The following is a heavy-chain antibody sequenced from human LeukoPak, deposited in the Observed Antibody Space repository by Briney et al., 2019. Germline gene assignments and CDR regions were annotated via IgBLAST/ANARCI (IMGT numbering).Heavy chain of an antibody. V-gene: IGHV3-30*03. CDR3: ARDHAGSGRAFDY. Sequence: GGSLKLSCAASGFTFSTYGIHWVRQAPGKGLEWVGLLSSGGINKHYADSVKGRFIISRDNSMNTLYLQMNSLGVEDTAVYYCARDHAGSGRAFDYWGQGTLVTVSS. CDR1: GFTFSTYG. J-gene: IGHJ4*02. CDR2: LSSGGINK. D-gene: IGHD2-15*01.